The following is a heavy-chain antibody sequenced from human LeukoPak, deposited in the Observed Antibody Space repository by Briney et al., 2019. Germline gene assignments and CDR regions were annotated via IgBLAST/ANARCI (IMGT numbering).Heavy chain of an antibody. CDR2: INQDGSEK. Sequence: GGSLRLSCAVSGFTFNTYWMSWVRQAPGRGLEWVANINQDGSEKYYVDSVKVRHTISRDNAKHSLYLQMNSLRAVDTAVYYCASGGGPFDFWGQGTMVTVSS. D-gene: IGHD2-15*01. V-gene: IGHV3-7*01. J-gene: IGHJ3*01. CDR3: ASGGGPFDF. CDR1: GFTFNTYW.